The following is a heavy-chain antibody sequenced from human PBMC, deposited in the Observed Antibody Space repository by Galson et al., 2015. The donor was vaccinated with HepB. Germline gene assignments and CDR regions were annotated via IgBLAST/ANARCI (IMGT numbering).Heavy chain of an antibody. J-gene: IGHJ6*02. Sequence: SCKASGYIFSTFGISWVRQAPGQGLEWMGWISAYNGNTNYAQKFQGRVTMTTDTSTSTAYMELRSLTSDDTAIYYCARDVVAAMGGRIYGMDVWGQGTTVTVSS. CDR3: ARDVVAAMGGRIYGMDV. V-gene: IGHV1-18*01. D-gene: IGHD2-15*01. CDR2: ISAYNGNT. CDR1: GYIFSTFG.